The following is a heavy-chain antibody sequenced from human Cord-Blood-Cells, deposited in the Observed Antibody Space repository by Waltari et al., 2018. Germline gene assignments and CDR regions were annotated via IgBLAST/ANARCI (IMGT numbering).Heavy chain of an antibody. Sequence: PPGKGLEWIGEINHSGSTNYNPSLKSRVTISVDTSKNQFSLKLSSVTAADTAVYYCARGGPLGIFGVVIMHYYYYGMDVWGQGTTVTVSS. CDR3: ARGGPLGIFGVVIMHYYYYGMDV. D-gene: IGHD3-3*01. V-gene: IGHV4-34*01. J-gene: IGHJ6*02. CDR2: INHSGST.